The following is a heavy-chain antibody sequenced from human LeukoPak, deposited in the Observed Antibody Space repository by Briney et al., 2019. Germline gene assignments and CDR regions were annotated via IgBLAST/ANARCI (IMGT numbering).Heavy chain of an antibody. CDR1: GYTFTGYY. Sequence: ASVKVSCKASGYTFTGYYMHWVRQAPGQGLEWMGRINPNSGGTNYAQKFQGRVTMTRDTSISTAYMELSRLRSDDTAVYNCAREVVVVAENWFDPWGQGTLVTVSS. J-gene: IGHJ5*02. V-gene: IGHV1-2*06. D-gene: IGHD2-15*01. CDR2: INPNSGGT. CDR3: AREVVVVAENWFDP.